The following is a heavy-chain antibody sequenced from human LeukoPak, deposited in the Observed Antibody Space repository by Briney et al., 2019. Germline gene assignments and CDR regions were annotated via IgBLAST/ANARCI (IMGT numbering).Heavy chain of an antibody. CDR3: ARLGDRNSGYSYGYPVGY. CDR2: IYYSGST. CDR1: GGSISSSSYY. J-gene: IGHJ4*02. Sequence: SETLSLACTVSGGSISSSSYYWGWIRQPPGKGLEWIGSIYYSGSTYYNPSLKSRVTISVDTSKNQFSLKLSSVTAADTAVYYCARLGDRNSGYSYGYPVGYWGQGTLVTVSS. D-gene: IGHD5-18*01. V-gene: IGHV4-39*01.